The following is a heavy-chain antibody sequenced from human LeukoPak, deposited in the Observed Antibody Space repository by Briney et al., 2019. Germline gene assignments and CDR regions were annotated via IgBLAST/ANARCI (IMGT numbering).Heavy chain of an antibody. J-gene: IGHJ4*02. CDR1: GGSISSGGYY. CDR3: AGRAVGTAVFS. V-gene: IGHV4-31*03. D-gene: IGHD6-19*01. Sequence: SETLSLTCTVSGGSISSGGYYWSWIRQHPGKGLEWIGYIYYSRSTYYNPSLKSRVTISVDTSKNQFSLKLSSVTAADTAVYYCAGRAVGTAVFSWGQGTLVTVSS. CDR2: IYYSRST.